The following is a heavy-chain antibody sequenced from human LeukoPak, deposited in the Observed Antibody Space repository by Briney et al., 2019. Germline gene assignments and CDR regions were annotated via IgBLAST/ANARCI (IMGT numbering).Heavy chain of an antibody. CDR3: ARDLITVTKGFDI. Sequence: AETLSLTCAVSTDSISSHYWSWIRQPPGKGLEWIGYISYIGSTNYNPSLKSRVTISIDTYKNQFSLKLRSVTAADTAVYYCARDLITVTKGFDIWGQGTMVSVSS. D-gene: IGHD4-17*01. J-gene: IGHJ3*02. V-gene: IGHV4-59*11. CDR1: TDSISSHY. CDR2: ISYIGST.